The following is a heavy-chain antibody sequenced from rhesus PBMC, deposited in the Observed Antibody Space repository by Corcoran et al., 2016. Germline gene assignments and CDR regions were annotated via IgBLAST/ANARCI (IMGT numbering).Heavy chain of an antibody. Sequence: QVQLQESGPGVVKPSETLSLTCAVSGGSISSGYYYWSWIRQPPGKGLEWIGYITYSGSTSYNPSLKSQVTLSRDTSTNQFSLKLSSVTAADTAVYYCASLAAAGYWGQGVLVTVSS. V-gene: IGHV4-122*02. CDR3: ASLAAAGY. J-gene: IGHJ4*01. D-gene: IGHD6-25*01. CDR1: GGSISSGYYY. CDR2: ITYSGST.